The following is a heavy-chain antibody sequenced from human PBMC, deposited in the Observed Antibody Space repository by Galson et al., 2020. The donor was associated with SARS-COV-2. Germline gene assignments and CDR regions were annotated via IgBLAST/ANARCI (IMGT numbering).Heavy chain of an antibody. D-gene: IGHD7-27*01. Sequence: SCAASGFTFSDYYKSSIRQAPRQAPEWVSFIRSNDSTKYYADSEKGRFTISRDNAKHSLYLQMNSLRAEDTAVYYCARDPNWDLRYEVSQDVWGQGTTVTVSS. J-gene: IGHJ6*02. CDR3: ARDPNWDLRYEVSQDV. V-gene: IGHV3-11*01. CDR1: GFTFSDYY. CDR2: IRSNDSTK.